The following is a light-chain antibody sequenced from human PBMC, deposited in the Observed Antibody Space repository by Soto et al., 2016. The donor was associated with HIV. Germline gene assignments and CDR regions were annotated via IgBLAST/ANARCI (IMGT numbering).Light chain of an antibody. V-gene: IGKV1-6*01. CDR2: AAS. J-gene: IGKJ1*01. CDR3: LQHHTYPWT. Sequence: AIQMTQSPSSLSASVGDRVTITCRASQGIRNELGWYQQKPGKAPKLLIYAASSLGSGVPLRFSGSGSGTDFTLTISSLQPEDFATYYCLQHHTYPWTFGQGTKVEIK. CDR1: QGIRNE.